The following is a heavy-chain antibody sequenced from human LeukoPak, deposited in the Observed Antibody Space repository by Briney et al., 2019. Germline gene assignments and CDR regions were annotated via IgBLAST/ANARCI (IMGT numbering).Heavy chain of an antibody. CDR2: IYYSGST. V-gene: IGHV4-59*01. CDR1: GGSISSYY. CDR3: ARGGGAVNYYYYYYMDV. J-gene: IGHJ6*03. D-gene: IGHD1-26*01. Sequence: PSETLSLTCTVSGGSISSYYWSWIRQPPGKGLEWIGYIYYSGSTNYNPSLKSRVTISVDTSKNQFSLKLSSVTAADTAVYYCARGGGAVNYYYYYYMDVWGKGTTVTVSS.